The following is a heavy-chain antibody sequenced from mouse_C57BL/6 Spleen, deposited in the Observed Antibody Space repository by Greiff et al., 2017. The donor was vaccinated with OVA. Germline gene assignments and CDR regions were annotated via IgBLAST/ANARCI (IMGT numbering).Heavy chain of an antibody. V-gene: IGHV1-64*01. CDR2: IHPNSGST. CDR1: GYTFTSYW. CDR3: ARRWGYDYDGGYFDY. D-gene: IGHD2-4*01. J-gene: IGHJ2*01. Sequence: QVQLQQSGAELVKPGASVKLSCKASGYTFTSYWMHWVKQRPGQGLEWIGMIHPNSGSTTYNEKFKSKATLTVDKSSSTAYMQLSSLTSEDSAVYYCARRWGYDYDGGYFDYWGQGTTLTVSS.